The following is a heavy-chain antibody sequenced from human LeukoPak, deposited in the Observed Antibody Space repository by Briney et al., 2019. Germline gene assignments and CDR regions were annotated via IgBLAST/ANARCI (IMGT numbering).Heavy chain of an antibody. V-gene: IGHV3-23*01. D-gene: IGHD3-3*01. J-gene: IGHJ4*02. CDR2: ISGSGGST. CDR1: GFTFSSYA. Sequence: PGGSLRLSCAASGFTFSSYAMSWVRQAPGKGLEWVSAISGSGGSTYYADSVKGRFTISRDNSKNTLYLQMNSLRAEDTAVYYCARHLSYYGFYYFDYWGQGTLVTVSS. CDR3: ARHLSYYGFYYFDY.